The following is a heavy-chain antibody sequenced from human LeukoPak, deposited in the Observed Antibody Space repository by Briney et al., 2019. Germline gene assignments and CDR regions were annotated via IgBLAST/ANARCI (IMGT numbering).Heavy chain of an antibody. CDR2: ISGSGGST. Sequence: QSGGSLRLSCAASGFTFSSYWMSWVRQAPGKGLEWVSAISGSGGSTYYADSVKGRFTISRDNSKNTLYLQMNSLRAEDTAVYYCAKDGSWSPNYFDYWGQGTLVTVSS. D-gene: IGHD3-10*01. CDR1: GFTFSSYW. CDR3: AKDGSWSPNYFDY. J-gene: IGHJ4*02. V-gene: IGHV3-23*01.